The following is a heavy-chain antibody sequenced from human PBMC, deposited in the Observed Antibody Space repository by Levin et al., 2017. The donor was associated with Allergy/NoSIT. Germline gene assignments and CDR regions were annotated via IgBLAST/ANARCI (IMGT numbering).Heavy chain of an antibody. V-gene: IGHV1-18*01. J-gene: IGHJ3*02. CDR3: ARERAETAADTFDI. CDR2: ISPYNGNT. CDR1: GYTLSFYG. D-gene: IGHD5-18*01. Sequence: GESLKISCKASGYTLSFYGISWVRQAPGQGLEWMGWISPYNGNTNYAQKLQGRVTMTTDTSTSTAYMELRSLRSDDTAVYYCARERAETAADTFDIWGQGTMVTVSS.